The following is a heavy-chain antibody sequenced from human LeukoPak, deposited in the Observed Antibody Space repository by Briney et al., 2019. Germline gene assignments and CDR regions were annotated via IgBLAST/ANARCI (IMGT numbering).Heavy chain of an antibody. CDR3: ARDVGDSGSYFDAFDI. D-gene: IGHD1-26*01. CDR1: GYTFTSYG. Sequence: ASVKVSCKASGYTFTSYGISWVRQAPGQGLEWMGWISAYNGNTNYAQKLQGRVTMTRDTSISTAYMELSRLRSDDTAVYYCARDVGDSGSYFDAFDIWGQGTMVTVSS. J-gene: IGHJ3*02. V-gene: IGHV1-18*01. CDR2: ISAYNGNT.